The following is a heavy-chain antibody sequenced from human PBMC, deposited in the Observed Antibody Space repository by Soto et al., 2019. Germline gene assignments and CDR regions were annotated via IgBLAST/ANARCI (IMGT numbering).Heavy chain of an antibody. CDR3: ASLAAAGEFFDH. Sequence: ASVKVSCNASGYTFTGYYTHWLRQAPGQGLEWMGWINPNSGDTNYAQKFQGWVAMPRDTSITTAYMELSRLKSDDTAVYYCASLAAAGEFFDHWGQGIPVTGSS. CDR1: GYTFTGYY. J-gene: IGHJ4*02. D-gene: IGHD6-13*01. V-gene: IGHV1-2*04. CDR2: INPNSGDT.